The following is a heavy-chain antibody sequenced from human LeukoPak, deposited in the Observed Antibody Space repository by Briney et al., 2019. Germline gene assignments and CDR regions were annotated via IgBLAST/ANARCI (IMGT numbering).Heavy chain of an antibody. CDR3: ARDRDGYNYY. CDR1: GYTFTSYG. V-gene: IGHV1-69*05. D-gene: IGHD5-24*01. J-gene: IGHJ4*02. Sequence: SVKVSCKASGYTFTSYGISWVRQAPGQGLEWMGRIIPIFGTANYAQKFQGRVTITTDESTSTAYMELSSLRSEDTAVYYCARDRDGYNYYWGQGTLLTVSS. CDR2: IIPIFGTA.